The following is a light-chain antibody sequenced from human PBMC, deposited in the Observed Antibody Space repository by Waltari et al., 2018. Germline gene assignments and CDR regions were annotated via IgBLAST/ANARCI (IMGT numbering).Light chain of an antibody. J-gene: IGKJ1*01. Sequence: ERATLACRASQSVCTFLVWYQQKPGQAPRLLIQGASTRATGTPDRFSGSGSGTDFSLTISRLEPEDFAMYYCQHYVRLPVTFGQGTKVEI. V-gene: IGKV3-20*01. CDR2: GAS. CDR3: QHYVRLPVT. CDR1: QSVCTF.